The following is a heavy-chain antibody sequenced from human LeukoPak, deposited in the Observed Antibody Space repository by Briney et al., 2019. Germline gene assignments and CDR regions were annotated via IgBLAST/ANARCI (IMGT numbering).Heavy chain of an antibody. CDR3: ARLAGYSSSWALIYYFYGMDV. D-gene: IGHD6-13*01. Sequence: SETLSLTCAVYGGSFSGYYWSWIRQPPGKGLEXXXXXXXXXXTNYNPSLKSRVXISVXTSKNQFSLKLSSVTAADTAVYYCARLAGYSSSWALIYYFYGMDVWGQGTTVTVSS. CDR1: GGSFSGYY. CDR2: XXXXXXT. V-gene: IGHV4-34*01. J-gene: IGHJ6*02.